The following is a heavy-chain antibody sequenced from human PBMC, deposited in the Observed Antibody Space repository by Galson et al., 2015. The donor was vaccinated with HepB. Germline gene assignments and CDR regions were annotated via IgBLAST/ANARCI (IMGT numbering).Heavy chain of an antibody. CDR2: IYSGGST. CDR1: GFTVSSNY. V-gene: IGHV3-66*01. Sequence: SLRLSCAASGFTVSSNYMSWVRQAPGKGLEWVSVIYSGGSTYYADSVKGRFTISRDNSKNTLYLQMNSLRAEDTPVYYCARDGYSSSWYVRYFDLWGRGTLVTVSS. CDR3: ARDGYSSSWYVRYFDL. J-gene: IGHJ2*01. D-gene: IGHD6-13*01.